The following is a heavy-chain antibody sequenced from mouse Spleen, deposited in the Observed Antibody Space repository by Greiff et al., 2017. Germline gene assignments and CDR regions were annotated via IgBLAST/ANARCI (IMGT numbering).Heavy chain of an antibody. CDR3: AKGLRPYYFDY. V-gene: IGHV1-54*01. Sequence: VKLMESGAELVRPGTSVKVSCKASGYAFTNYLIEWVKQRPGQGLEWIGVINPGSGGTNYNEKFKGKATLTADKSSSTAYMQLSSLTSDDSAVYFCAKGLRPYYFDYWGQGTTLTVSS. CDR2: INPGSGGT. CDR1: GYAFTNYL. D-gene: IGHD2-4*01. J-gene: IGHJ2*01.